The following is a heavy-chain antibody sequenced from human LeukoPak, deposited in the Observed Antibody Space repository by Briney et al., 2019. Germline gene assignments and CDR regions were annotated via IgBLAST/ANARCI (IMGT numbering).Heavy chain of an antibody. V-gene: IGHV4-34*01. CDR3: AGGYIAAAGTEWFDP. J-gene: IGHJ5*02. CDR1: GGSFSGYY. CDR2: INHSGST. D-gene: IGHD6-13*01. Sequence: SETLSLTCAVYGGSFSGYYWSWIRQPPGKGLEWIGEINHSGSTNYNPSLKSRVTISVDTSKNQFSLKLSSVTAADTAVYYCAGGYIAAAGTEWFDPWGQGTLVTVSS.